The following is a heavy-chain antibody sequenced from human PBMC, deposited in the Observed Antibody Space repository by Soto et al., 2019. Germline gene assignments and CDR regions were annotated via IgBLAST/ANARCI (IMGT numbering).Heavy chain of an antibody. CDR3: ARQNELSGRAARPDYYYYGMDV. V-gene: IGHV4-39*01. Sequence: QLQLQESGPGLVKPSETLSLTCTVSGGSISSSSYYWGWIRQPPGKGLEWIGSIYYSGSTYYNPSLKRRVTISVDTSKNQFSLKLSSVTAADTAVYYCARQNELSGRAARPDYYYYGMDVWGQGTTVTVSS. J-gene: IGHJ6*02. D-gene: IGHD6-6*01. CDR1: GGSISSSSYY. CDR2: IYYSGST.